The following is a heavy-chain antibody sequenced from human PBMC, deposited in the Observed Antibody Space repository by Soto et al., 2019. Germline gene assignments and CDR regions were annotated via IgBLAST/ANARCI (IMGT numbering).Heavy chain of an antibody. V-gene: IGHV1-18*01. J-gene: IGHJ3*02. CDR2: ISAYSGNT. D-gene: IGHD4-17*01. CDR3: ARTDGDYSDAFDI. Sequence: QVQPLESGAEVKKPGASVKVSCKASGYTFTRYGVTWVRQAPGQGLEWMGSISAYSGNTNYAQKLQGRVTMTSDTSTNTVYIELRSLRSDDTAVYYCARTDGDYSDAFDIWGQGTMVTVSS. CDR1: GYTFTRYG.